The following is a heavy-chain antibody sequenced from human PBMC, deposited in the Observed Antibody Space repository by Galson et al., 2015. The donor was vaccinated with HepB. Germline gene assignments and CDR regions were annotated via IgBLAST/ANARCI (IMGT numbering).Heavy chain of an antibody. Sequence: SLRLSCAASGFTFRSSAMCWVRQAPGKGLEWVSMIGEDGSDFTAYADSVKGRFTISRDNSKNTLYLEMNNLRVDDTAIYYCAKGGAGDHGYRGQGTLVTVS. D-gene: IGHD7-27*01. CDR2: IGEDGSDFT. CDR3: AKGGAGDHGY. J-gene: IGHJ4*02. CDR1: GFTFRSSA. V-gene: IGHV3-23*01.